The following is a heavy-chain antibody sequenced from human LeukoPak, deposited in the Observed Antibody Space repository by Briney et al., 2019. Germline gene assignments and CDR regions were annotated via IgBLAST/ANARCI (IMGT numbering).Heavy chain of an antibody. CDR2: IYYTGST. V-gene: IGHV4-39*01. J-gene: IGHJ4*02. D-gene: IGHD4-17*01. Sequence: PSETLSLTCTVSGDSIDKSTYYWGWIRQPPGKGLEWIGSIYYTGSTYYNPSLKSRVTVSVDTSKNQFSLKLSSVTAAVTAAYYCARSSTTMTTGDYWGPGTLVTVSS. CDR1: GDSIDKSTYY. CDR3: ARSSTTMTTGDY.